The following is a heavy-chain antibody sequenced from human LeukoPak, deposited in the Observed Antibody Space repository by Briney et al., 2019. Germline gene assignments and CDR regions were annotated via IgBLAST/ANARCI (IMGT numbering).Heavy chain of an antibody. Sequence: PGGSLRLSCAASGFTFSSYSMNWVRQAPGKGLEWVSSINSSSSYIYYADSVKGRFTISRDNAKNSLYLQMNSLRAEDTAVYYCARDSFHYYDSSPVDYWGQGTLVTVSS. J-gene: IGHJ4*02. D-gene: IGHD3-22*01. CDR1: GFTFSSYS. CDR3: ARDSFHYYDSSPVDY. CDR2: INSSSSYI. V-gene: IGHV3-21*01.